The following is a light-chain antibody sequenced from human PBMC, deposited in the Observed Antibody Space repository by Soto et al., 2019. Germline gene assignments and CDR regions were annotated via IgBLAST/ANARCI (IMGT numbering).Light chain of an antibody. V-gene: IGKV1-9*01. CDR1: QGISSY. CDR2: GAS. Sequence: HFTPSPSSPSAPVGYRVPITCRASQGISSYFAWYQQKPGKAPKLLIYGASTLQSGVPSRFSGSGSGTDFTLTISSLQPEDFATYYCQQLGNYPLTFGGGTKVDI. J-gene: IGKJ4*01. CDR3: QQLGNYPLT.